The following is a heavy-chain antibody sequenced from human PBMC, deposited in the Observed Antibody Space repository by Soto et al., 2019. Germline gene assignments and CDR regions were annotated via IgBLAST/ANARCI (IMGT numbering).Heavy chain of an antibody. V-gene: IGHV3-48*01. CDR1: GFTFSSYS. D-gene: IGHD3-10*01. Sequence: PGGSLRLSCAASGFTFSSYSMNWVRQAPWKGLEWVSYISSSSSTIYYADSVKGRFTISRDNAKNSLYLQMNSLRAEDTAVYYCARRADDYYGSGSYYYYYYYMDVWGKGTTVTVSS. CDR3: ARRADDYYGSGSYYYYYYYMDV. CDR2: ISSSSSTI. J-gene: IGHJ6*03.